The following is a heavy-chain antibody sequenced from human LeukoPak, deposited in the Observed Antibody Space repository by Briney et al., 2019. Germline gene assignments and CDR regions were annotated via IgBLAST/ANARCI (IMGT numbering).Heavy chain of an antibody. CDR3: AREDGYNFFDH. Sequence: GGSLRLSCAASGFTFSSYWMSWVRQAPGKGLEWVANIKQDGSDKYYVDSVKGRFTISRDNAKNSLYLQMNSLRAEDTAVYYCAREDGYNFFDHWGQGTLVTVSS. CDR2: IKQDGSDK. D-gene: IGHD5-24*01. CDR1: GFTFSSYW. V-gene: IGHV3-7*04. J-gene: IGHJ4*02.